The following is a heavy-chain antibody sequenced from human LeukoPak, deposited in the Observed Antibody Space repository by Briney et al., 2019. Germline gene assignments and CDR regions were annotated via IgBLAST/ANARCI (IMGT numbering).Heavy chain of an antibody. V-gene: IGHV3-48*01. CDR3: ARVGYYDFWSGLIPHTYYMDV. CDR2: ISRSNTI. J-gene: IGHJ6*03. CDR1: GFTFGTYS. D-gene: IGHD3-3*01. Sequence: GGSLRLSCAASGFTFGTYSMNWVRQAPGKGLEWVSYISRSNTIYYADSVKGRFTVSRDNAKDSLFLQMNSLRAEDTAVYYCARVGYYDFWSGLIPHTYYMDVWGKGTTVTVSS.